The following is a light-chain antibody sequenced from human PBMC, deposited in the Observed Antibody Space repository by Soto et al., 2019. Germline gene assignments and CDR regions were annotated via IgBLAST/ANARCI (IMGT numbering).Light chain of an antibody. V-gene: IGKV1-5*03. CDR3: QQFDNVPIT. Sequence: DIQMTQSPSTLSGSVGDRVTITCRASQTISSWLAWYQQKPGKAPKLLIYKASTLKSGVPSRFSGSGSGTDFTFTISSLQPEDIATYYCQQFDNVPITFGQGTRLEIK. CDR2: KAS. J-gene: IGKJ5*01. CDR1: QTISSW.